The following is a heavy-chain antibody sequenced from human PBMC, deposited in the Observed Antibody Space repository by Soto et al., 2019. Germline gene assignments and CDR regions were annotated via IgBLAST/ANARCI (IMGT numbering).Heavy chain of an antibody. Sequence: QITLKESGPTLVKPTQTLTLTCTFSGFSLSTSGVGVGWIRQPPGKALEWLALIYWDDDKRYSPSLKSRLTITKENSKNQVVLTLNNMDPVDTAKYYCAHMTAYYDIFTGYYDFDYWGQGTLVTVSS. J-gene: IGHJ4*02. CDR2: IYWDDDK. V-gene: IGHV2-5*02. D-gene: IGHD3-9*01. CDR1: GFSLSTSGVG. CDR3: AHMTAYYDIFTGYYDFDY.